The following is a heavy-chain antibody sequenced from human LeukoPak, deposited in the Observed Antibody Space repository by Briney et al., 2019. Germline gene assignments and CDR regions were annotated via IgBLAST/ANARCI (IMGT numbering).Heavy chain of an antibody. CDR2: IYYSGTT. V-gene: IGHV4-59*01. CDR3: ARGVYIAAAQYGY. CDR1: GGSISSYY. D-gene: IGHD6-13*01. J-gene: IGHJ4*02. Sequence: PSETLSLTCTVSGGSISSYYWSWIRQPPGKGLEWIGYIYYSGTTNYNPSLKSRVTVSVDTSKNQFSLKLSSVTAADTAVYYCARGVYIAAAQYGYWGQGTLVTVSS.